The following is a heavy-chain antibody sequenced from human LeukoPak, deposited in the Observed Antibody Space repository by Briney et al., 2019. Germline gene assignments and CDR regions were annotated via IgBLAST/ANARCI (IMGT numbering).Heavy chain of an antibody. D-gene: IGHD6-6*01. V-gene: IGHV3-21*01. CDR3: AREFEYSTSGAGY. J-gene: IGHJ4*02. CDR1: GFPFRGYS. CDR2: MSILSGIT. Sequence: GGSLRLSCSGSGFPFRGYSMNRVRQTPGKGLEWVSSMSILSGITYYAESVKGRFTVSRDNAKNLLHLQMNSLRVEDTAIYYCAREFEYSTSGAGYWGQGTLVTVSS.